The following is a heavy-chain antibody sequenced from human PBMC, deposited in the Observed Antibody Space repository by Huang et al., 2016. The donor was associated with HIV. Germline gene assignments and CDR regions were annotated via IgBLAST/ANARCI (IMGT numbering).Heavy chain of an antibody. V-gene: IGHV3-15*01. Sequence: EVKLIESGGGLVKPGSSLRLSCDGSGFSFRTVWLRWVRPPPGTGLEWVDLIKNRLDCGTTDYAAPVRGRFIISRDDSKNRMDLQMHDLKAADTAVYYCTTWISTAAGGNWGQGTLVTVSS. CDR1: GFSFRTVW. CDR2: IKNRLDCGTT. D-gene: IGHD2-15*01. J-gene: IGHJ4*02. CDR3: TTWISTAAGGN.